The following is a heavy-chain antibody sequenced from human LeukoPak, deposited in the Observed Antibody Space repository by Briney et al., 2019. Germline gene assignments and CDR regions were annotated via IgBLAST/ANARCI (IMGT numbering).Heavy chain of an antibody. D-gene: IGHD2-2*01. J-gene: IGHJ4*02. Sequence: GGSLRLSCAASGFTFSDYALGWVRQAPGRGLEWVATLSGSGAGTYYSDSVQGRFTISRDNSKRTLFLQMNSLRAEDTAFYYCAKDRPQYCSSVSCYVFDSWGQGTLVTVSS. CDR3: AKDRPQYCSSVSCYVFDS. CDR2: LSGSGAGT. CDR1: GFTFSDYA. V-gene: IGHV3-23*01.